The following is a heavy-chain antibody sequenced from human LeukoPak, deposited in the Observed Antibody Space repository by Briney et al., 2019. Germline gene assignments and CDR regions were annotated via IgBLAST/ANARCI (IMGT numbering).Heavy chain of an antibody. D-gene: IGHD3-3*02. CDR1: GFTFSSYW. V-gene: IGHV3-7*04. CDR3: ARDGIGNRYYYYGMDV. J-gene: IGHJ6*02. CDR2: IKEDGSEK. Sequence: PGGSLRLSCAASGFTFSSYWMSWVRQAPGKGLEWVANIKEDGSEKYYVDSVKGRFTISRDNAKNSLYLQMNSLRAEDTAVYYCARDGIGNRYYYYGMDVWGQGTTVTVSS.